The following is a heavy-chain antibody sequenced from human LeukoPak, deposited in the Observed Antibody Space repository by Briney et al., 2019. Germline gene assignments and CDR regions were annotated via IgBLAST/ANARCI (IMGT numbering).Heavy chain of an antibody. CDR2: INPNSGGT. CDR1: GYTFTGYY. J-gene: IGHJ6*02. V-gene: IGHV1-2*06. CDR3: ARDRSLIIKDYYYYGMDV. D-gene: IGHD2-8*01. Sequence: ASVKVSCKASGYTFTGYYMHWVRQAPGQGLEWMGRINPNSGGTNYAQKFQGRVTMTRDTSIGTACMELSRLRSDDTAVYYCARDRSLIIKDYYYYGMDVWGQGTTVTVSS.